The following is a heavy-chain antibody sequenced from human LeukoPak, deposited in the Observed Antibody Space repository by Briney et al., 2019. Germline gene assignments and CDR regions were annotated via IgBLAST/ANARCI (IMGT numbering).Heavy chain of an antibody. CDR3: ARARRAAIGNYYYYMDV. CDR1: GYSISSGYL. D-gene: IGHD5-18*01. Sequence: SETLSLTCTVSGYSISSGYLWGWIRQPPGKGLEWIGSIDGSGSSYYNPSLKSRVTISVDTSRNQFSLKMTSVTAADTAVYYCARARRAAIGNYYYYMDVWGKGTTVTVSS. J-gene: IGHJ6*03. V-gene: IGHV4-38-2*02. CDR2: IDGSGSS.